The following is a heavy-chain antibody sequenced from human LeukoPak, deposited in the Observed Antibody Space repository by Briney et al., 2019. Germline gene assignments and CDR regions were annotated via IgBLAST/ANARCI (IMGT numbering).Heavy chain of an antibody. V-gene: IGHV3-7*01. CDR1: GFTFSSYA. Sequence: GRSLRLSCAASGFTFSSYAMHWVRQAPGKGLEWVANIKQDGSEKYYVDSVKGRFTISRDNAKNSLYLQMNSLRAEDTAVYYCARAFSDFWSGYWFDPWGQGTLVTVSS. CDR3: ARAFSDFWSGYWFDP. J-gene: IGHJ5*02. D-gene: IGHD3-3*01. CDR2: IKQDGSEK.